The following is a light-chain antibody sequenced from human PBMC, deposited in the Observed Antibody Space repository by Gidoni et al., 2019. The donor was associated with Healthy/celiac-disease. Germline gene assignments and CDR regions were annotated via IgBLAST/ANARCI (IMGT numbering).Light chain of an antibody. CDR2: AAS. CDR1: QSISSY. J-gene: IGKJ4*01. Sequence: DIQMTQSPSSLSASVGDRVTITCRASQSISSYLHWYQQKPGKAPKLRIYAASSLQSGVPSRFSGSGSGTDFTLTISSLQPEDFATYYCQQSYSTPVTFGGGTKVEIK. V-gene: IGKV1-39*01. CDR3: QQSYSTPVT.